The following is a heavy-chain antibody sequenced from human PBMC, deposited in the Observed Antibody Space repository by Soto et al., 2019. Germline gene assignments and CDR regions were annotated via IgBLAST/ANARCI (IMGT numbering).Heavy chain of an antibody. CDR3: ARASAGALYDF. Sequence: QVQLVQSGAGVRMPGASVNVSCKTSGYIFTNYGVAWVRQAPGQGLELVAWISGYNGYPKHTQKFQGRVTVTTDTTTRTAYMELRNLRSDDTAVYYCARASAGALYDFWGQGTRVTVSS. CDR1: GYIFTNYG. V-gene: IGHV1-18*01. J-gene: IGHJ4*02. D-gene: IGHD6-13*01. CDR2: ISGYNGYP.